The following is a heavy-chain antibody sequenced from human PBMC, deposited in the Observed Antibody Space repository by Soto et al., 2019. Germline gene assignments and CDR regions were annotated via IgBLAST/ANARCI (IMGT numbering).Heavy chain of an antibody. V-gene: IGHV1-3*01. CDR3: ARDHRRIAVAGTFDY. CDR2: INAGNGNT. D-gene: IGHD6-19*01. Sequence: GASVKVSCKASGYTFTSYAMHWVRQAPGQRLEWMGWINAGNGNTKYSQKFQGRVTITRDTSASTAYMELSRLRSEDTAVYYCARDHRRIAVAGTFDYWGQGTLVTVS. CDR1: GYTFTSYA. J-gene: IGHJ4*02.